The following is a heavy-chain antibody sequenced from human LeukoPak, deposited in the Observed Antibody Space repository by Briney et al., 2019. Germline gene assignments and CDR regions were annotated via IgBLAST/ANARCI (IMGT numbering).Heavy chain of an antibody. V-gene: IGHV3-30-3*01. CDR1: GFTFSSYA. Sequence: GGSLRLSCAASGFTFSSYAIHWVRQAPGKGLEWVAVISYDGSNKCYADSVKGRFTISRDNSKNTLYLQMNSLRAEDTAVYYCARETGSAVGSTDFDYWGQGTLVTVS. J-gene: IGHJ4*02. D-gene: IGHD4-17*01. CDR2: ISYDGSNK. CDR3: ARETGSAVGSTDFDY.